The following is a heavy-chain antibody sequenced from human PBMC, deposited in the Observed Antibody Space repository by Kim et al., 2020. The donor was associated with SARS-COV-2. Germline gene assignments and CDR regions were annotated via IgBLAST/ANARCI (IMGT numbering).Heavy chain of an antibody. CDR1: GFTFSSYA. V-gene: IGHV3-23*01. Sequence: GESLKISCAASGFTFSSYAMSWVRQAPGKGLEWVSAISGSGGSTYYADSVKGRFTISRDNSKNTLYLQMNSLRAEDTAVYYCANGGLRYFDWLFFVWSGGFDYWGQGTLVTVSS. D-gene: IGHD3-9*01. CDR2: ISGSGGST. CDR3: ANGGLRYFDWLFFVWSGGFDY. J-gene: IGHJ4*02.